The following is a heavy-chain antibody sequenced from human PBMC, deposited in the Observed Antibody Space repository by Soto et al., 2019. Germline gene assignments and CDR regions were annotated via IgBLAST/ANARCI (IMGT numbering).Heavy chain of an antibody. J-gene: IGHJ6*02. D-gene: IGHD6-13*01. CDR3: ASSAGLDHLLNYYGLNV. Sequence: QVLLVQSSAEVKKPGSSVKVSCKASGGTFTSTAFSWVRQAPGQGLEWMGGIIPVLGTPNYAQKFQARLTVTADASTTTAHMELSSLRSDDTPVYYCASSAGLDHLLNYYGLNVWGQGTTVTVSS. CDR2: IIPVLGTP. V-gene: IGHV1-69*01. CDR1: GGTFTSTA.